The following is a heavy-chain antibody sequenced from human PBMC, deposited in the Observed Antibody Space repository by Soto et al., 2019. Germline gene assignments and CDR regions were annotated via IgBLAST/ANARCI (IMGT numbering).Heavy chain of an antibody. CDR3: ARDPGVSDCYRWLDP. CDR1: GFTFSSYF. J-gene: IGHJ5*02. CDR2: INSSSGTI. V-gene: IGHV3-48*01. Sequence: PVGSLRLSCAVSGFTFSSYFRNWVRQAPGKGLEWVSYINSSSGTIYYADSVKGRFTISRANAQHLLYRQMNSMSAEETAVYCCARDPGVSDCYRWLDPWGQGTLVTVSS. D-gene: IGHD2-21*02.